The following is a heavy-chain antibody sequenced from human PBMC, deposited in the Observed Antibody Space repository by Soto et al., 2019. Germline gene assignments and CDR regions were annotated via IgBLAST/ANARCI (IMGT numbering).Heavy chain of an antibody. CDR3: ARVLVTTPWYFDL. CDR2: INSDGSST. D-gene: IGHD2-15*01. J-gene: IGHJ2*01. V-gene: IGHV3-74*01. CDR1: GFTFSSYW. Sequence: GGSLRLSCAASGFTFSSYWMHWVRQAPGKGLVWVSRINSDGSSTFYADSVKGRFTISRDNAKNTLDLQMNSLRAEDTAVHYCARVLVTTPWYFDLWGRGTLVTVSS.